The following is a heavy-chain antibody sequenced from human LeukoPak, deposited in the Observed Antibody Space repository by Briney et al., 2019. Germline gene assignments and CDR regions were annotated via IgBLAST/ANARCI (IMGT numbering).Heavy chain of an antibody. D-gene: IGHD3-22*01. CDR2: IYYSGST. CDR1: GGSISSYY. Sequence: SETLSLTCTVSGGSISSYYWSWIRQPPGKGLEWIGYIYYSGSTNYNPSLKSRVTISVDTSKNQFSLKLSSVTAADTAVYYCARRQSNGYYYDSSGYYHFDYWGQGTLVTVSS. V-gene: IGHV4-59*12. J-gene: IGHJ4*02. CDR3: ARRQSNGYYYDSSGYYHFDY.